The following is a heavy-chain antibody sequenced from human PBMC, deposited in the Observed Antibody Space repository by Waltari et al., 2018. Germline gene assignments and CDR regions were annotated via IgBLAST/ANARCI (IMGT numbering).Heavy chain of an antibody. D-gene: IGHD2-15*01. CDR3: ATFGGQVVAATRISY. V-gene: IGHV1-69-2*01. Sequence: EVQLVQSGAEVKKPGATVKISCKASGYTFTAYYMQWVQQAPGKGLEWMGRVDPEDGETIYAEKFQGRVTITADTSTDTAYMELSSLRSEDTAVYYCATFGGQVVAATRISYWGQGTLVTVSS. J-gene: IGHJ4*02. CDR2: VDPEDGET. CDR1: GYTFTAYY.